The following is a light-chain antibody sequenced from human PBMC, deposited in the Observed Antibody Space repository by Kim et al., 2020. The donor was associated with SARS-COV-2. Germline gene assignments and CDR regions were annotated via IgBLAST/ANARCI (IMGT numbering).Light chain of an antibody. Sequence: SYELTQPPSVSVSPGQTASITCSRDTLGDQYACWYQQKPGQSPVLVIYQDSKRPSGIPERFSGSNSGNTATLTISGTQAMDEADYYCQAWDSSTVVFGGGTQLTVL. CDR3: QAWDSSTVV. J-gene: IGLJ2*01. CDR1: TLGDQY. CDR2: QDS. V-gene: IGLV3-1*01.